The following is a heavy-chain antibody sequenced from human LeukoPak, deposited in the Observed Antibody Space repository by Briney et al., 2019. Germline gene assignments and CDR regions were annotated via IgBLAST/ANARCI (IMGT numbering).Heavy chain of an antibody. CDR3: ARDTSFWSGWYFDH. Sequence: SETLSLTCTVSGGSISSGSYYWSWIRQPAGKGLEWMGRIYTSGSTNYNPSLKSRVTISVDTSKNQFSLQLSSVTAADTAVYYCARDTSFWSGWYFDHWGQGTLVTVSS. V-gene: IGHV4-61*02. CDR1: GGSISSGSYY. J-gene: IGHJ4*02. D-gene: IGHD3-3*01. CDR2: IYTSGST.